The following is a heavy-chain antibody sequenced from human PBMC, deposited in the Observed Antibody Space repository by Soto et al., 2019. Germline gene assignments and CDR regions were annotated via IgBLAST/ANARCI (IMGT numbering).Heavy chain of an antibody. CDR2: MLYSGLT. J-gene: IGHJ6*02. CDR1: GYSVSSSDYY. Sequence: PSETLSLPCSVSGYSVSSSDYYWAWSRQPQGKGREWIGSMLYSGLTYYNPSLKSRVTLSVDPTKNPFSVRLNSVTAADPAVYYAAPLSVSLSGSYGIHVWGQGTTVTVSS. CDR3: APLSVSLSGSYGIHV. V-gene: IGHV4-39*01. D-gene: IGHD3-10*01.